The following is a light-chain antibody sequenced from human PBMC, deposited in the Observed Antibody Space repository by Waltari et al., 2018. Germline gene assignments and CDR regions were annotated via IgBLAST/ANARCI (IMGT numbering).Light chain of an antibody. CDR2: KAS. V-gene: IGKV1-5*03. Sequence: DIQMTQSPSTLSASVGDRGTITCRASQSVNSRLAWYQQKPGKAPKLLISKASALQNGVAPRFSGGGSGTEFTLTISNLQPDDSSTYYCQQYEAFPVTFGQGTKVEIK. CDR1: QSVNSR. J-gene: IGKJ1*01. CDR3: QQYEAFPVT.